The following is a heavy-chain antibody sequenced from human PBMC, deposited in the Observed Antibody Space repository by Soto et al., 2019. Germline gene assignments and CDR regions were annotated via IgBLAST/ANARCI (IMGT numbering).Heavy chain of an antibody. J-gene: IGHJ6*02. CDR1: GGSFSGYY. CDR2: INHSGST. V-gene: IGHV4-34*01. CDR3: ARGRKRDARYYYYYGMDV. Sequence: PSETLSLTCAVYGGSFSGYYWSWIRQPPGKGLEWIGEINHSGSTNYNPSLKSRVTISVDTSKNQFSLKLSSVTAADTAVYYCARGRKRDARYYYYYGMDVWGQGTTVTVSS.